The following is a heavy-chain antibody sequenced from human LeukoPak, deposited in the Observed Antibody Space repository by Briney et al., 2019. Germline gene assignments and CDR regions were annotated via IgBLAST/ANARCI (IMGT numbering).Heavy chain of an antibody. Sequence: GGSLRLSCAASGFTFSSYGMSWVRQAPGKGLEWVAVISYDGSNKYSADSVKGRFTISRDNSKNTLYLQMNSLRAEDTAVYYCAKVSYDSSGYYLSYFDYWGQGTLVTVSS. V-gene: IGHV3-30*18. CDR2: ISYDGSNK. J-gene: IGHJ4*02. D-gene: IGHD3-22*01. CDR3: AKVSYDSSGYYLSYFDY. CDR1: GFTFSSYG.